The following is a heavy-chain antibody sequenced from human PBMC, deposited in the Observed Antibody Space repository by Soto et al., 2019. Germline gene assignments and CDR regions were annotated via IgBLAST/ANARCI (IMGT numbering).Heavy chain of an antibody. J-gene: IGHJ3*02. CDR2: FDPEDGET. D-gene: IGHD1-1*01. CDR3: ATSAAGTTSVPAFDI. CDR1: GYTLTELS. V-gene: IGHV1-24*01. Sequence: ASVKVSCKVSGYTLTELSMHWVRQAPGKGLEWMGGFDPEDGETIYAQKFQGRVTMTEDTSTDTAYMELSSLRSEDTAVYYCATSAAGTTSVPAFDIWGQGTMVTVSS.